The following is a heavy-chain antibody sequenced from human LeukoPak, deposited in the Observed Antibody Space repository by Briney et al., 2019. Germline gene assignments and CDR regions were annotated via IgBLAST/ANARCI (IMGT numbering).Heavy chain of an antibody. CDR2: ISSSSSYI. CDR3: ARDFSASSYGSGDTWDYYYYGMDV. CDR1: GFTFSSYS. V-gene: IGHV3-21*01. J-gene: IGHJ6*02. Sequence: PGRSLRLSCAASGFTFSSYSMNWVRQAPGKGLEWVSSISSSSSYIYYADSVKGRFTISRDNAKNSLYLQMNSLRAEDTAVYYCARDFSASSYGSGDTWDYYYYGMDVWGQGTTVTVSS. D-gene: IGHD3-10*01.